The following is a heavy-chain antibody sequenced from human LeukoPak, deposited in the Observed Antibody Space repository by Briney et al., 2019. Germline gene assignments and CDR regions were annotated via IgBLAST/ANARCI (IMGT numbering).Heavy chain of an antibody. CDR3: ARAAMYSSSWYGTGGDWFDP. V-gene: IGHV4-59*08. D-gene: IGHD6-13*01. Sequence: SETLSLTCTVSGGSISSYYWSWIRQPPGKGLEWIGYIYYSGSTNYNPSLKSRVTISVDTSKNQFSLKLSSVTAADTAVYYCARAAMYSSSWYGTGGDWFDPWGQGTLVTVSS. CDR1: GGSISSYY. J-gene: IGHJ5*02. CDR2: IYYSGST.